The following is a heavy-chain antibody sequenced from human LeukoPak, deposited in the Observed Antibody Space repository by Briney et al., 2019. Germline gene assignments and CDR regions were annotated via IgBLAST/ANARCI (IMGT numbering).Heavy chain of an antibody. CDR1: GFTVSSNY. Sequence: GSLRLSCAASGFTVSSNYMSWVRQAPGKGLEWIGEINHSGSTNYNPSLKSRVTISVDTSKNQFSLKLSSVTAADTAVYYCARGYDFWSGYVFDSWGQGTLVTVSS. D-gene: IGHD3-3*01. CDR3: ARGYDFWSGYVFDS. V-gene: IGHV4-34*01. CDR2: INHSGST. J-gene: IGHJ4*02.